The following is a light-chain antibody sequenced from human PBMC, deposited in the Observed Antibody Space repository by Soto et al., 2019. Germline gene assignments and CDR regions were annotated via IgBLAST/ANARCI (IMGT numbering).Light chain of an antibody. Sequence: DVQMTQSPSTLSASVGDRVTITCRASQTINNWLAWYQQRPGKAPTFLIYKTSTLETGVPSRFSGSGSGTEFTLTIRSMQTEHFALYYCQQYNTYPWTSGQRTKVDIK. CDR1: QTINNW. CDR3: QQYNTYPWT. J-gene: IGKJ1*01. CDR2: KTS. V-gene: IGKV1-5*03.